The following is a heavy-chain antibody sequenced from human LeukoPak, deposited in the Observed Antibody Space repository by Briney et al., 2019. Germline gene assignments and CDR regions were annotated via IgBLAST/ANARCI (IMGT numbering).Heavy chain of an antibody. V-gene: IGHV3-15*01. CDR2: IKNNVDGGTT. D-gene: IGHD2-2*02. J-gene: IGHJ4*02. CDR3: TTTGSMYCSRSGCSTLFDY. Sequence: GGSLRLSCAASGFIFSNTYLTWVRQAPGKGLEWVGHIKNNVDGGTTEYAAPVEGRFTISRDDSKHTVSLQMDSLKAEDTAVYYCTTTGSMYCSRSGCSTLFDYWGPGILVTVSS. CDR1: GFIFSNTY.